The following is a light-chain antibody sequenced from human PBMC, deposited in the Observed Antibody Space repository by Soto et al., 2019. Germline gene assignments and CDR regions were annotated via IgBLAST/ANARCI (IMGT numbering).Light chain of an antibody. J-gene: IGKJ2*01. Sequence: ETLLTQSPATLSVSPGERATLSCRASQSVRDNLAWYQQKPGQAPRLLIYGASTRAPGIPDRFSGSGFGTEFSLTISRLKSEDFAVYYCQQHNDWPPSTFGQGTKLEIK. CDR1: QSVRDN. CDR2: GAS. CDR3: QQHNDWPPST. V-gene: IGKV3-15*01.